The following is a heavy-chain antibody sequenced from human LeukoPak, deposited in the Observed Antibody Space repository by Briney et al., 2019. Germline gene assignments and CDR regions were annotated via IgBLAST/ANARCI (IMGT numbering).Heavy chain of an antibody. D-gene: IGHD1-26*01. Sequence: PGGSLRLSCAASGFTFSSYSMNWVRQAPGKGLEWVSSISSSSSYIYYADSVKGRFTISRDNAKNSLYLQMNSLRAEGTAVYYCARAFGSIVGALYYYYGMDVWGQGTTVTVSS. CDR3: ARAFGSIVGALYYYYGMDV. V-gene: IGHV3-21*01. CDR2: ISSSSSYI. J-gene: IGHJ6*02. CDR1: GFTFSSYS.